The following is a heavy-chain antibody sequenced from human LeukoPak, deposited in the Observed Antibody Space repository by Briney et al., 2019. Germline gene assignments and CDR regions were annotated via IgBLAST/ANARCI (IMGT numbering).Heavy chain of an antibody. J-gene: IGHJ4*02. CDR2: INPSGGST. D-gene: IGHD1-26*01. V-gene: IGHV1-46*01. CDR1: GYTFTSYY. CDR3: ARVGATTRDSFEY. Sequence: ASVKVSCKASGYTFTSYYMHWVRQAPGQGLEWMGIINPSGGSTSYAQKFQGRVTMTRDMSTSTVYMELSSLRAEDTAVYYCARVGATTRDSFEYWGQGTLVTVSS.